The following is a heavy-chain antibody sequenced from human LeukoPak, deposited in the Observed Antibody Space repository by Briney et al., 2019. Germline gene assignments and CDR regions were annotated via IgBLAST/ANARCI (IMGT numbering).Heavy chain of an antibody. D-gene: IGHD3-22*01. CDR3: AKARSYDSSGEIDY. Sequence: GTSLRLSCAASGFTFSAYVMHWVRQAPGKGLEWVAILWYDGSNEYYADSVKGRFTMSRDNSKNTLHLQMNSLRAEDTAVYYCAKARSYDSSGEIDYWGQGTLVTVSS. CDR1: GFTFSAYV. V-gene: IGHV3-33*06. CDR2: LWYDGSNE. J-gene: IGHJ4*02.